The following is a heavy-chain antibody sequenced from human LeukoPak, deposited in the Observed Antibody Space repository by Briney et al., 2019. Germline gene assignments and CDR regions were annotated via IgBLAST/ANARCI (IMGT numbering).Heavy chain of an antibody. V-gene: IGHV4-34*01. CDR1: GGSFSGYY. CDR3: ASHIAVARRRRAFDI. J-gene: IGHJ3*02. Sequence: RSETLSLTCAVYGGSFSGYYWSWIRQPPGKGLEWIGEINHSGSTNYNPSLKSRVTISVDTSKNQFSLKLSSVTAADTAVYYCASHIAVARRRRAFDIWGQGTMVTVSS. D-gene: IGHD6-19*01. CDR2: INHSGST.